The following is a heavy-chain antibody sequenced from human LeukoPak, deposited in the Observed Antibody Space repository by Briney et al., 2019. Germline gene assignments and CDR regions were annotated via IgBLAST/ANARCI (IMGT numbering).Heavy chain of an antibody. V-gene: IGHV4-39*01. D-gene: IGHD6-13*01. Sequence: SHTLSLTCTVAGPSISSGSYYSGWIRQPPGKGLEWIGSIYYSGSTYYHPSLKSRVTISVDTSKNQFSLKLSSVTAADTAVYYCARPYSSWYYYFDYWGQGTLVTVSS. J-gene: IGHJ4*02. CDR2: IYYSGST. CDR3: ARPYSSWYYYFDY. CDR1: GPSISSGSYY.